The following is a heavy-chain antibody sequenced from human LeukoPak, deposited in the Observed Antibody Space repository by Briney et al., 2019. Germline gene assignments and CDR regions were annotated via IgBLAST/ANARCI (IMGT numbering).Heavy chain of an antibody. D-gene: IGHD2-15*01. CDR1: GFTFSSYS. V-gene: IGHV3-23*01. CDR3: AKGIVVVVAATGWFDP. Sequence: PGGSLRLSCAASGFTFSSYSMSWVRQAPGKGLEWVSAISGSGGSTYYADSVKGRFTISRDNSKNTLYLQMKSLRAEDTTVYYCAKGIVVVVAATGWFDPWGQGTLVTVSS. J-gene: IGHJ5*02. CDR2: ISGSGGST.